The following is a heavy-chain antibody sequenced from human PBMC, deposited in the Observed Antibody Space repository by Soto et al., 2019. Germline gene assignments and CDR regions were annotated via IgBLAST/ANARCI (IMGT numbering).Heavy chain of an antibody. CDR1: GASISSPSYY. J-gene: IGHJ4*02. Sequence: QLQESGPGLVKPSETLSLTCTVSGASISSPSYYWGWIRQSPGKGLEWIGSIYYSGTTHYNPSLKNRLSLSVDTSNMQFSLDLTSVTASDTAIYFCVRQSNRPMAGDDWGQGTLVTVSS. V-gene: IGHV4-39*01. D-gene: IGHD2-8*01. CDR3: VRQSNRPMAGDD. CDR2: IYYSGTT.